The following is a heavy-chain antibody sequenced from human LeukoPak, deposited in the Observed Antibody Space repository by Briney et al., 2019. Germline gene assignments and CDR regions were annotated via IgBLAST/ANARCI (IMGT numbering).Heavy chain of an antibody. V-gene: IGHV1-69*05. J-gene: IGHJ6*03. CDR2: IIPIFGTA. Sequence: SVKVSCKASGGTFSSYAISWVRQAPGQGLEWMRGIIPIFGTANYAQKLQGRVTMTTDTSTSTAYMELRSLRSDDTAVYYCARDAGATGLYYYYYYMDVWGKGTTVTVSS. D-gene: IGHD1-26*01. CDR1: GGTFSSYA. CDR3: ARDAGATGLYYYYYYMDV.